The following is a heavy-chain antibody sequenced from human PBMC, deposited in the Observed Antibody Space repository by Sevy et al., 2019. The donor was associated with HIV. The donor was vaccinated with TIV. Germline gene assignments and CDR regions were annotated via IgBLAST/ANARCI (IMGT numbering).Heavy chain of an antibody. V-gene: IGHV4-59*01. CDR1: GGSIGRYY. J-gene: IGHJ3*02. D-gene: IGHD3-22*01. CDR3: ARDAGNYHDSSNYYYVYAFDI. CDR2: IYYDGST. Sequence: SETLSLTCTVSGGSIGRYYWSWIRQSPGRGLEWTGYIYYDGSTDYNSSLKSRVTISLDTSKNQFSLSLNSVTAADTAVYYCARDAGNYHDSSNYYYVYAFDIWGQGTLVTVSS.